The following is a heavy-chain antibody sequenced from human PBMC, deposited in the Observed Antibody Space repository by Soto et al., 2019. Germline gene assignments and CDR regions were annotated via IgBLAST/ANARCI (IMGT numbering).Heavy chain of an antibody. Sequence: ASLKVYCNTSGYTFNNYGIICVRHANGQGLEWMGWISAYNGNTNYAQKLQGRVTMTTDTSTSTAYMELRSLRSDDTAVYHCARDSATVTAFDIWGQGTMVTVSS. CDR1: GYTFNNYG. J-gene: IGHJ3*02. CDR2: ISAYNGNT. D-gene: IGHD5-12*01. V-gene: IGHV1-18*01. CDR3: ARDSATVTAFDI.